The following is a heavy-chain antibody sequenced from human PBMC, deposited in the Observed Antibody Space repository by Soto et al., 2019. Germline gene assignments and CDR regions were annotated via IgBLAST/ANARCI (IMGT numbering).Heavy chain of an antibody. V-gene: IGHV5-10-1*01. CDR1: GYSFTSYW. D-gene: IGHD3-3*01. CDR3: ARQAAHTIFGVVETAELWFDP. J-gene: IGHJ5*02. CDR2: IDPSDSYT. Sequence: PGESLKISCKGSGYSFTSYWISWVRQMPGKGLEWMGRIDPSDSYTNYSPSFQGHVTISADKSISTAYLQWSSLKASDTAMYYCARQAAHTIFGVVETAELWFDPRGQRSPVTGSS.